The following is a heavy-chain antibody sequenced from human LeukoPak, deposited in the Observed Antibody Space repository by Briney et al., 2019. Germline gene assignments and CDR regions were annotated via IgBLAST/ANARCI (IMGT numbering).Heavy chain of an antibody. V-gene: IGHV1-69*05. Sequence: ASVKASCKASGGTFSSYVISWVRQAPGKGLEWLGGIIPIFGTANYAQKFQGRVTITTDESTSTAYMELSSLRSEDTAVYYCARAQGYCSSTSCHNWFDPWGQGTLVTVSS. CDR3: ARAQGYCSSTSCHNWFDP. CDR2: IIPIFGTA. CDR1: GGTFSSYV. J-gene: IGHJ5*02. D-gene: IGHD2-2*01.